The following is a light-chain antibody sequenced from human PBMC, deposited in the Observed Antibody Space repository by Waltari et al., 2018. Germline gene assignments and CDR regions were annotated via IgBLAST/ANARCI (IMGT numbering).Light chain of an antibody. Sequence: QSVLTQPPSVSAAPGQKVTISCSGSSSNIGSYYVSWYQQLPGTAPKLLIFEDNKRPSGSPGRFSGSKSGTSATLGITGLQTGDEADYYCGTWDSSLSAVIFGGGTKLTAL. V-gene: IGLV1-51*02. CDR1: SSNIGSYY. J-gene: IGLJ2*01. CDR3: GTWDSSLSAVI. CDR2: EDN.